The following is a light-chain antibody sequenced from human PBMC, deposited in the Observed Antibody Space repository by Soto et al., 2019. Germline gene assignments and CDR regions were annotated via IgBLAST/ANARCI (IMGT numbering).Light chain of an antibody. CDR3: QAYDSILNASV. J-gene: IGLJ3*02. Sequence: QLVLTQPPSVSGAPGQRVTLSCTGNTSNLGAGYDVHWYQQLPGAAPKLVIFGNRNRPSGVPERFSGSKSGTSASLAITGLQAEDEADYYCQAYDSILNASVFGGGTKLTVL. V-gene: IGLV1-40*01. CDR2: GNR. CDR1: TSNLGAGYD.